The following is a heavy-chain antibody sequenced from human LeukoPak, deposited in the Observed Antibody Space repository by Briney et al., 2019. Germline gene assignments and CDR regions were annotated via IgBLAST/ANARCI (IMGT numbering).Heavy chain of an antibody. D-gene: IGHD1-26*01. CDR1: GFTLSNYE. J-gene: IGHJ4*02. V-gene: IGHV3-48*03. Sequence: GGSLRLSCAASGFTLSNYEMNWVRRAPGKGLEWISYIKSSGTTVYYADSVKGRFTISRDNAKNSLYLQMNSLRAEDTAVYYCARGGDTGSYSKFWGQGTLVTVSS. CDR3: ARGGDTGSYSKF. CDR2: IKSSGTTV.